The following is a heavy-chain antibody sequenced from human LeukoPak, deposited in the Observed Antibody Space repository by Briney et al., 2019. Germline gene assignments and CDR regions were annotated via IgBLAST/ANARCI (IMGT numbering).Heavy chain of an antibody. CDR1: GGSISSYY. J-gene: IGHJ4*02. CDR3: AREHRRSKYFDS. V-gene: IGHV4-59*01. Sequence: PSETLSLTYTVSGGSISSYYWSWIRQPPAKGREWIGHIYYSGSTNYNPSLKSRVTISIDTSKNQFTLRLSSVTAADTAVYYCAREHRRSKYFDSWGQGALMIVSS. D-gene: IGHD5-24*01. CDR2: IYYSGST.